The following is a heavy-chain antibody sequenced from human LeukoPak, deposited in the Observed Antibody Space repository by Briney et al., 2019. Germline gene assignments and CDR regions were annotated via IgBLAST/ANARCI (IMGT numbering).Heavy chain of an antibody. D-gene: IGHD3-3*01. Sequence: GGSLRLSCAASGFSFSNYAMSWVRQAPGKGLEWVSGISGSGHSSYYADSVRGRFTISRDNSKNTLWLQMNSLRAEDTAVYYCAKVTYYDFWSGPTGLDYWGQGTLVTVSS. CDR1: GFSFSNYA. V-gene: IGHV3-23*01. J-gene: IGHJ4*02. CDR3: AKVTYYDFWSGPTGLDY. CDR2: ISGSGHSS.